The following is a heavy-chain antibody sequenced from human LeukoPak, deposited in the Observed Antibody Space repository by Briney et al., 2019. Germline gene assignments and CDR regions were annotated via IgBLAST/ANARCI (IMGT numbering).Heavy chain of an antibody. CDR3: ARDQHMERGLDP. CDR2: IIPIFGTA. Sequence: SVKVSCKASGGTFSSYAISWLRQAPGQGLEWMGRIIPIFGTANYAQKFQGRVTITTDESTSTAYMELSSLRSEDTAVYYCARDQHMERGLDPWGQGTLVTVSS. J-gene: IGHJ5*02. CDR1: GGTFSSYA. D-gene: IGHD2-21*01. V-gene: IGHV1-69*05.